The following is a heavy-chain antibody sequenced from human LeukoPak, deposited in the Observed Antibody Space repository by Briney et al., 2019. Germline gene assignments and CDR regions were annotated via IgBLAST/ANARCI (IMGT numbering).Heavy chain of an antibody. J-gene: IGHJ4*02. Sequence: PGGSLRLSCAASGFTFDDYAMHWVRQAPGKGLEWVSLISGDGGSTYYADSVKGRFTISRDNSKNSLYLQMNSLRTEDTALYYCAKDGRRERWLQLHGDYFDYWGQGTLVTVSS. CDR3: AKDGRRERWLQLHGDYFDY. D-gene: IGHD5-24*01. CDR2: ISGDGGST. CDR1: GFTFDDYA. V-gene: IGHV3-43*02.